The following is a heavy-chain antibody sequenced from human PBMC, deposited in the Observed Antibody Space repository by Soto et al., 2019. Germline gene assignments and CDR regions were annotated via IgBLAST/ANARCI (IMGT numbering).Heavy chain of an antibody. J-gene: IGHJ6*02. CDR3: ARAKERQRFAGNYYYGMDI. Sequence: QVQLVQSGAEVKKPGSSVQVSCKASGGTFNTFAISWVRQAPGQGVAWLGGISTIFRTPDYAQKFQGRVTIIADESASTAYMELSSLRSEDTAVYYCARAKERQRFAGNYYYGMDIWGQGTTVTVSS. CDR2: ISTIFRTP. D-gene: IGHD3-3*01. CDR1: GGTFNTFA. V-gene: IGHV1-69*12.